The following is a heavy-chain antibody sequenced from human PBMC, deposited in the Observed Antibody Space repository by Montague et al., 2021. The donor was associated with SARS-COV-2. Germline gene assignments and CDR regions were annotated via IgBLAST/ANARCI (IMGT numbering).Heavy chain of an antibody. Sequence: SETLSLTCTVSGGSITVSRYDWGWIRQPPGKGLEWIGSVHYTGTTSYNASLKSRLTIPVDTSENQFSLKMTSVTASDTAVYYCARHRANAGSFDIWGQGTMVTVSS. D-gene: IGHD1-1*01. CDR1: GGSITVSRYD. CDR3: ARHRANAGSFDI. V-gene: IGHV4-39*01. J-gene: IGHJ3*02. CDR2: VHYTGTT.